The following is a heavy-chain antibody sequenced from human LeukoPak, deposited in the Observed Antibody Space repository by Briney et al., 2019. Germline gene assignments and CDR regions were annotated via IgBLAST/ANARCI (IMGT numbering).Heavy chain of an antibody. J-gene: IGHJ4*02. D-gene: IGHD5-18*01. CDR2: ISHSGST. V-gene: IGHV4-38-2*01. Sequence: SETLSLTCAVSGYSISSGYYWGWIRQPPGKGLDWIGSISHSGSTYYNPSLRSRVTISIDTSKNQFSLRLNSVTATDTAVYYCARVGGYSYGNYYFNYWGQGTLVTVSS. CDR1: GYSISSGYY. CDR3: ARVGGYSYGNYYFNY.